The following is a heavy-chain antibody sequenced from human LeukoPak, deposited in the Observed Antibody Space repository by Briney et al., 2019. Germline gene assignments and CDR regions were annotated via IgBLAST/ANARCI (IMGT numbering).Heavy chain of an antibody. D-gene: IGHD6-6*01. J-gene: IGHJ6*03. CDR3: AKGGKLLFATHSSSSQTYYYYYMDV. CDR1: GFTFDDYA. Sequence: PGRSLRLSCAASGFTFDDYAMHWVRQAPGKGLEWVSGISWNSGSIGYADSVKGRFTISRDNAKNSLYLQMNSLRAEDMALYYCAKGGKLLFATHSSSSQTYYYYYMDVWGKGTTVTVSS. CDR2: ISWNSGSI. V-gene: IGHV3-9*03.